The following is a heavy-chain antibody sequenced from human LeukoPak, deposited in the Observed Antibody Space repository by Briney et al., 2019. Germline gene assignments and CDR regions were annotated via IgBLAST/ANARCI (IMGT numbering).Heavy chain of an antibody. CDR2: VYSTGNT. CDR1: GGSISSYY. D-gene: IGHD6-13*01. V-gene: IGHV4-39*01. Sequence: SETLSLTCTVSGGSISSYYWGWIRQPPGEGLEWIGSVYSTGNTYFNPSLKSRLTISVNTSSNQFSLKLNSVTAADTAVYYCARLPASGTRTVDFWGQGTLVTVSS. CDR3: ARLPASGTRTVDF. J-gene: IGHJ4*02.